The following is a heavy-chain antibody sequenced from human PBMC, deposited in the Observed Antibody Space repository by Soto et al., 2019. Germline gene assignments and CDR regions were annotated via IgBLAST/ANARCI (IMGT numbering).Heavy chain of an antibody. Sequence: SETLSLTCAVSSGSISSSSYYWGWIRQPPGKGLEWIGSIYYSGSTYYNPSLKSRVTISVDTSKNQFSLKLSSVTAADTAVYYCARHLPASYYYYYYGMDVWGQGTTVTVSS. V-gene: IGHV4-39*01. CDR3: ARHLPASYYYYYYGMDV. D-gene: IGHD2-2*01. CDR2: IYYSGST. J-gene: IGHJ6*02. CDR1: SGSISSSSYY.